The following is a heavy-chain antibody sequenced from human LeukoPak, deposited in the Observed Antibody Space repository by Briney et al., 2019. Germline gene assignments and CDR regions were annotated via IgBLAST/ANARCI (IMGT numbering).Heavy chain of an antibody. CDR1: GYTFTCYY. Sequence: GASVKVSCKASGYTFTCYYMHWVRQAPGQGLEWMGRINPNSGGTNYAQKFQGRVTMTRDTSISTAYMELSRLRSDDTAVYYCARVARGAAAGGNFDYWGQGTLVTVSS. CDR2: INPNSGGT. V-gene: IGHV1-2*06. CDR3: ARVARGAAAGGNFDY. D-gene: IGHD6-13*01. J-gene: IGHJ4*02.